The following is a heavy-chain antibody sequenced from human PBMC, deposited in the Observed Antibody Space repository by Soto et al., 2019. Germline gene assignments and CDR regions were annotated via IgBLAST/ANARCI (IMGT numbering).Heavy chain of an antibody. D-gene: IGHD3-10*01. CDR2: IYYSGST. CDR1: GGSVSRGSYY. CDR3: ARDTTRSGSYYLY. Sequence: SETLSLTCTVSGGSVSRGSYYWSWMRQPPGKGLEWIGYIYYSGSTNYNPSLKRRVTISVDTAKNQFSLKLSSVTAADTAVYYCARDTTRSGSYYLYWGQGTLVT. V-gene: IGHV4-61*01. J-gene: IGHJ4*02.